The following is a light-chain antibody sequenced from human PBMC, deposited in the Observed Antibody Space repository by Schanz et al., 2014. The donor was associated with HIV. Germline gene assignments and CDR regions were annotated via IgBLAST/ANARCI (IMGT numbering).Light chain of an antibody. CDR2: RNS. J-gene: IGLJ3*02. Sequence: QSVLTQPPSASGTPGQRVTISCSGSSSNIGTNYVYWYQQLPGTAPKLLIYRNSQRPSGVPDRFSGSKSGTSASLAISGLRDEDEADYYCGSITATGAWVFGGGTKVTVL. V-gene: IGLV1-47*01. CDR3: GSITATGAWV. CDR1: SSNIGTNY.